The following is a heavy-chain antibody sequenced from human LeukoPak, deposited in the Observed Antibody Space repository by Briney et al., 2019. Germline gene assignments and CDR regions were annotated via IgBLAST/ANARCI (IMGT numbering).Heavy chain of an antibody. CDR1: GFTFSSYG. CDR2: IRYDGSNK. CDR3: AKEERYGSGSCLPFYYYYYYMDV. J-gene: IGHJ6*03. D-gene: IGHD3-10*01. V-gene: IGHV3-30*02. Sequence: GGSLRLSCAASGFTFSSYGMHWVRQAPGKGLEWVAFIRYDGSNKYYADSVKGRFTISRDNSKNTLYLQMNSLRAEDTAVYYCAKEERYGSGSCLPFYYYYYYMDVWGKGTTVTISS.